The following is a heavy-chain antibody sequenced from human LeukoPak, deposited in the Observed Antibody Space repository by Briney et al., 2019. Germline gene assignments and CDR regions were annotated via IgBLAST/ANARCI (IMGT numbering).Heavy chain of an antibody. Sequence: GGSLRLSCAASGFTFSSYAMSWVRQAPGKGLEWVSAISGSGGSTYYGDSVKGRFTISRDNSKNTLYLQMNSLRAEDTAVYYCAKDGGGSLEWLPPMDVWGQGTMVTVS. J-gene: IGHJ6*02. CDR1: GFTFSSYA. CDR3: AKDGGGSLEWLPPMDV. CDR2: ISGSGGST. V-gene: IGHV3-23*01. D-gene: IGHD3-3*01.